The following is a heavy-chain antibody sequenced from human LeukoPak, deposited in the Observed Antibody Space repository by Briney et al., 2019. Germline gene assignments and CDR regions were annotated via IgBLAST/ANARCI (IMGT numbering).Heavy chain of an antibody. V-gene: IGHV3-53*05. CDR1: GFTVSSNY. J-gene: IGHJ6*02. CDR3: ARESYYYDSSGYPGVDYYYGMDV. Sequence: RASLRLSCAASGFTVSSNYMSWVRQAPGKGLEWVSVIYSGGRTYYADSVKGRFTISRDNSKNTLYLQMNSLRAEDTAVYYCARESYYYDSSGYPGVDYYYGMDVWGQGTTVTVSS. CDR2: IYSGGRT. D-gene: IGHD3-22*01.